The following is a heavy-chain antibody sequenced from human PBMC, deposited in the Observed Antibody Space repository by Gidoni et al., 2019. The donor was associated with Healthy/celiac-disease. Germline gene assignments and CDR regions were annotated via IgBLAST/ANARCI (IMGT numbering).Heavy chain of an antibody. CDR3: ARGGAAILGIAAAGREMYYFDY. Sequence: EVQLVSSGGGLVKPGGSLRLSCAASGFTFSSYSMHWVRKAPGKGLEWVSSISSSSSYIYYADSVKGRFTITRDNAKNSLYLQMNRLRAEDTAVYYCARGGAAILGIAAAGREMYYFDYWGQGTLVTVSS. V-gene: IGHV3-21*01. CDR2: ISSSSSYI. J-gene: IGHJ4*02. CDR1: GFTFSSYS. D-gene: IGHD6-13*01.